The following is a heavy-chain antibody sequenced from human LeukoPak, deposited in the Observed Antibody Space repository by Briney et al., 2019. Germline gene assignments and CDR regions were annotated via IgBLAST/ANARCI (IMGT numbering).Heavy chain of an antibody. CDR1: GYTFSSYG. J-gene: IGHJ5*02. Sequence: GASVKVSCKGSGYTFSSYGISWVRQAPGQGLEWMGWISTYNGNTNYAQKLQGRVTMTTDTSTSTAYMELSSLRSEDTAVYYCARFTNYYDSSGYGGDWFDPWGQGTLVTVSS. D-gene: IGHD3-22*01. V-gene: IGHV1-18*01. CDR2: ISTYNGNT. CDR3: ARFTNYYDSSGYGGDWFDP.